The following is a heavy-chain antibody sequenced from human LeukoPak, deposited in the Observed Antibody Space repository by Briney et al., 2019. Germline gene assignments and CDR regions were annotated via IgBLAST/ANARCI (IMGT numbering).Heavy chain of an antibody. CDR3: ARNVGSGFDI. D-gene: IGHD1-26*01. CDR1: GYTFTSYD. V-gene: IGHV1-8*01. Sequence: GASVKVSCKASGYTFTSYDINWVRQATGQGLEWMGWMNPNSGNTGYAQKFQGRVTMTRITSISTVYMELSSLRSEDTDVYYCARNVGSGFDIWGQGTMVTVSS. J-gene: IGHJ3*02. CDR2: MNPNSGNT.